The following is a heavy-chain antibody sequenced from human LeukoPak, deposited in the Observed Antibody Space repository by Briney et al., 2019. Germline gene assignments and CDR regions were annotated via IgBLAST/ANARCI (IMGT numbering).Heavy chain of an antibody. Sequence: KPSETLSLTCTVSGGSISSSSYYWGWIRQPPGKGLEWIGSIYYSGSTYYNPSLKSRVTISVDTSKNQFSLKLSSVTAADTAVYYCARDPLRYDAFDIWGQGTMVTVSS. J-gene: IGHJ3*02. CDR1: GGSISSSSYY. D-gene: IGHD4-17*01. CDR2: IYYSGST. V-gene: IGHV4-39*02. CDR3: ARDPLRYDAFDI.